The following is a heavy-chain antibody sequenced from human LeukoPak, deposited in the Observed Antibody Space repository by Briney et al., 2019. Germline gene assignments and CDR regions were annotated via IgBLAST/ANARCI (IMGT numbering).Heavy chain of an antibody. V-gene: IGHV1-2*06. J-gene: IGHJ4*02. D-gene: IGHD2-8*01. CDR2: LDPNSGGT. CDR3: ARGNKYAGDY. CDR1: GYTFADYP. Sequence: ASVKVSCKASGYTFADYPVHWVRQAPEQGLEWMGRLDPNSGGTHYPQKFQGRVTMTRDTSITKAYMELRSLRSDDTAVYYCARGNKYAGDYWGQGTLVTVSP.